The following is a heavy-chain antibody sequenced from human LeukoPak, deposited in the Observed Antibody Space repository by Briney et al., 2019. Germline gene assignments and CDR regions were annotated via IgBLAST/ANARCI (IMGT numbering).Heavy chain of an antibody. CDR1: GGSISGYY. CDR2: IYTSGST. Sequence: PETLSLTCTVSGGSISGYYWSWIRQPAGKGLEWIGRIYTSGSTNYNPSLKSRVTISVDTSKNQFSLKLSSVTAADTAVYYCARHKSSGSYPLDYWGQGILVTVSS. CDR3: ARHKSSGSYPLDY. D-gene: IGHD3-22*01. V-gene: IGHV4-4*07. J-gene: IGHJ4*02.